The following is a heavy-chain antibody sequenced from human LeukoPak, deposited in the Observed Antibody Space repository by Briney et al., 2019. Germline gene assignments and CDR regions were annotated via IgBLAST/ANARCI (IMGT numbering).Heavy chain of an antibody. J-gene: IGHJ4*02. CDR3: AHRDYDILTGYFDY. CDR2: IYWDDDK. D-gene: IGHD3-9*01. Sequence: SGPTLVRPTQTLTLTCTFSGFSLSTSGVGVGWIRQPPGKALEWLALIYWDDDKRYSPSLKSRLTITKDTSKNQVVLTMTNMDPVDTATYYCAHRDYDILTGYFDYWGQGTLVTVSS. V-gene: IGHV2-5*02. CDR1: GFSLSTSGVG.